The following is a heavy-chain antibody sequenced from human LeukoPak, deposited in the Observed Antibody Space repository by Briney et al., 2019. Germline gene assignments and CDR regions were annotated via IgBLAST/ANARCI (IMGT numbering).Heavy chain of an antibody. V-gene: IGHV4-39*01. CDR1: GGSISSSSYY. J-gene: IGHJ4*02. Sequence: PSQTLSLTCTVSGGSISSSSYYWGWIPQPPGKGLEWIGNIYYSGSTYYNPSLKSRVTISVDTSKNQFSLKLSSVTAADTAVYYCATPGSGSSSDYWGQGTLSTVSS. D-gene: IGHD1-26*01. CDR3: ATPGSGSSSDY. CDR2: IYYSGST.